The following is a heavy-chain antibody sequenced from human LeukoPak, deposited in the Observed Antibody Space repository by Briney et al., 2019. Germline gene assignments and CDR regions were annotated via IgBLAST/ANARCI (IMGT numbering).Heavy chain of an antibody. CDR3: ERPPYQLLWLSWLDS. D-gene: IGHD2-2*01. V-gene: IGHV4-39*01. J-gene: IGHJ5*01. Sequence: SYTLSLTCTASGGCISRTSYYWVWIRQPPGKEREWMGRIYYRGSTYYNPSLTSGVTICVDMQKTQFSLTLRSVPAADTDVYHCERPPYQLLWLSWLDSWGQGPLVRVS. CDR2: IYYRGST. CDR1: GGCISRTSYY.